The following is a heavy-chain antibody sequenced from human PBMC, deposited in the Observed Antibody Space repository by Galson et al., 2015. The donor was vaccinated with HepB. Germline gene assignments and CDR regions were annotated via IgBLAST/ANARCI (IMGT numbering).Heavy chain of an antibody. J-gene: IGHJ6*03. V-gene: IGHV4-61*02. D-gene: IGHD3-10*01. Sequence: TLSLTCTVSGGTISSGRYHWNWIRQPAGKGLEWIGRIYASGITNYHPSLKSRVTMSVDTSKNQFSLKLSSLTAADTAVYFCARDRAYYGSGNYRDYYYYYMDVWGKGTTVTVSS. CDR1: GGTISSGRYH. CDR2: IYASGIT. CDR3: ARDRAYYGSGNYRDYYYYYMDV.